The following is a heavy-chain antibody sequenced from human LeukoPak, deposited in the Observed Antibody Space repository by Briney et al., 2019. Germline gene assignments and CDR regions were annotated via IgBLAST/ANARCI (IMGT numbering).Heavy chain of an antibody. CDR3: ARKVPFCSSTSCYNLGSWFDP. Sequence: ASVKVSCKASGYTFTSYAMNWLRQAPGQGLEWMGWINTNTGNPTYAQGFTGRFVFSLDTSVSTAYLQISSLKAEDTTVYYCARKVPFCSSTSCYNLGSWFDPWGQGTLVTVSS. D-gene: IGHD2-2*02. J-gene: IGHJ5*02. CDR1: GYTFTSYA. CDR2: INTNTGNP. V-gene: IGHV7-4-1*02.